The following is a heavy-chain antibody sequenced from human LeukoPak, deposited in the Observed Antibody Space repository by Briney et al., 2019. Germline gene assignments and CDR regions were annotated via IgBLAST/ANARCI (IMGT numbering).Heavy chain of an antibody. J-gene: IGHJ5*02. CDR3: ARAPNLPPGNWFDP. CDR2: INHSGST. Sequence: SETLSLTCAVYGGSFRGYYWSWICQPPGKGLEWIGEINHSGSTNYNPSLKSRVTISVDTSKNQFSLKLSSVTAADTAVYYCARAPNLPPGNWFDPWGQGTLVTVSS. CDR1: GGSFRGYY. D-gene: IGHD1-14*01. V-gene: IGHV4-34*01.